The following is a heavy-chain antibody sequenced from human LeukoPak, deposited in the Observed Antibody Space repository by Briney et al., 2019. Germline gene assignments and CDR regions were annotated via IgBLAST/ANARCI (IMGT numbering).Heavy chain of an antibody. CDR3: AKSSRYGAGWYGKIDY. V-gene: IGHV3-23*01. CDR2: ITDSGGNR. D-gene: IGHD6-19*01. J-gene: IGHJ4*02. CDR1: GFAFSSHA. Sequence: GGSLRLSCAASGFAFSSHAMSWVRQALGKGLEWVSAITDSGGNRQYTDSVKGRFTISRDNSKNTLYLQMDSLRADDTAVYYCAKSSRYGAGWYGKIDYWGQGTLVTVSS.